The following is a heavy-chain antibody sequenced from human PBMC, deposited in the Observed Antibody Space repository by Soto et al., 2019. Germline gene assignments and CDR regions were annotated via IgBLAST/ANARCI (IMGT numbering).Heavy chain of an antibody. CDR2: ISGSGGST. D-gene: IGHD4-4*01. J-gene: IGHJ6*02. Sequence: EVQLLESGGGLVQPGGSLRLSCAASGFTFSSYAMSCVRQAPGKGLEWVSAISGSGGSTYYADSVKGRFTISRDNSKNTLYLQMNSLRAEDTAVYYCAKFSTVTTLYDYCMDVWGQGTTVAVSS. CDR3: AKFSTVTTLYDYCMDV. CDR1: GFTFSSYA. V-gene: IGHV3-23*01.